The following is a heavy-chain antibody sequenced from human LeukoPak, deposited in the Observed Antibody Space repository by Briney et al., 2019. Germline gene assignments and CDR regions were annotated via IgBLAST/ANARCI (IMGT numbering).Heavy chain of an antibody. Sequence: GGSLRLSCAASGFTFSTYFMNWVRQAPGKGLEWVSPISSSSYMYYADSVKGRFTISRDNPKNSLYLQMNSLRAEDTAVYYCARTSGDYWGQGTLVTVSS. J-gene: IGHJ4*02. CDR2: ISSSSYM. CDR1: GFTFSTYF. CDR3: ARTSGDY. D-gene: IGHD3-10*01. V-gene: IGHV3-21*01.